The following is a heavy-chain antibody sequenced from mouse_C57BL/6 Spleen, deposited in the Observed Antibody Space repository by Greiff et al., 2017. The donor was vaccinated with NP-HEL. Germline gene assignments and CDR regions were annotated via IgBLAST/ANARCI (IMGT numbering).Heavy chain of an antibody. J-gene: IGHJ4*01. CDR2: ISYDGSN. Sequence: EVKLQESGPGLVKPSQSLSLTCSVTGYSITSGYYWNWIRQFPGNKLEWMGYISYDGSNNYNPSLKNRISITRDTSKNQFFLKLNSVTTEDTATYYCARGGTTARYYYAMDYWGQGTSVTVSS. CDR3: ARGGTTARYYYAMDY. CDR1: GYSITSGYY. D-gene: IGHD1-2*01. V-gene: IGHV3-6*01.